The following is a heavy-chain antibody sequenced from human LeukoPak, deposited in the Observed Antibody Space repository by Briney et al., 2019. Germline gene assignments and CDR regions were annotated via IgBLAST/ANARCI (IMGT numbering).Heavy chain of an antibody. V-gene: IGHV4-59*01. CDR2: IYYSGST. CDR3: ARSSYSSTWYDY. CDR1: GGSFSSYY. Sequence: KPSETLSLTCAVYGGSFSSYYWTWIRQPPGKALEWIGYIYYSGSTNYNPSLKSRVTISVDTSKNQFSLKLSSVTAADTAVYYCARSSYSSTWYDYWGQGTLVTVFS. J-gene: IGHJ4*02. D-gene: IGHD6-13*01.